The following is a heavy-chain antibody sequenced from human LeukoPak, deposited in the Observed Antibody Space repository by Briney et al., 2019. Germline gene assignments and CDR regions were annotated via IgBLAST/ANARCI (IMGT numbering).Heavy chain of an antibody. Sequence: GGSLRLSCVASGFTFSSYWMSWVRQAPGKGLEWVATIKKDGSQKEYVDSMKGRLTISRDNSKNTLYLQMNSLRAEDTAVYYCAPDLRGAAWSLDYWGQGTLVTVSS. CDR3: APDLRGAAWSLDY. J-gene: IGHJ4*02. CDR2: IKKDGSQK. V-gene: IGHV3-7*05. D-gene: IGHD2-15*01. CDR1: GFTFSSYW.